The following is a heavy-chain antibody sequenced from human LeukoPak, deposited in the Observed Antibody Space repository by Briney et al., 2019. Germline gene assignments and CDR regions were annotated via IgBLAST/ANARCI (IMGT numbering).Heavy chain of an antibody. J-gene: IGHJ5*02. CDR2: ISAYNGNT. CDR1: GYTFTSYG. V-gene: IGHV1-18*04. D-gene: IGHD2-2*01. CDR3: ARDRYCSSTSCYRGRFDP. Sequence: ASVKVSCKASGYTFTSYGIGWVRQAPGQGLEWMGWISAYNGNTNYAQKLQGRATMTTDTSTSTAYMELRSLRSDDTAVYYCARDRYCSSTSCYRGRFDPWGQGTLVTVSS.